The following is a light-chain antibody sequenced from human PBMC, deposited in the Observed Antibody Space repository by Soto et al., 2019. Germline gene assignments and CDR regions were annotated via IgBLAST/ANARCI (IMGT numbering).Light chain of an antibody. CDR3: SSYTNINTRACV. CDR2: EVT. J-gene: IGLJ1*01. V-gene: IGLV2-14*01. Sequence: QSVLTQPASVSGSPGQSITISCTGTSGDIGSYNRVSWYQQHPGKAPKLIIYEVTDRPSGVSNRFSGSMSGNTASLTISGLQAEDEAEYYCSSYTNINTRACVFGTGTKVTVL. CDR1: SGDIGSYNR.